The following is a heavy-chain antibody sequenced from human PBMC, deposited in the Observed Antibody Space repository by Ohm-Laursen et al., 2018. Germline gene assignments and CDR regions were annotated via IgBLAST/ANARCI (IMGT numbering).Heavy chain of an antibody. D-gene: IGHD3-22*01. Sequence: SDTPSLTCTVSGGSISSYYWSWIRQPAGKGLEWIGRIYASGSTNYNPSLKSRVTMSADTSKNQFSLKLSSVTAADTAVYYCARVDDSNVRWYFDLWGRGTLVTVSS. CDR1: GGSISSYY. V-gene: IGHV4-4*07. CDR3: ARVDDSNVRWYFDL. CDR2: IYASGST. J-gene: IGHJ2*01.